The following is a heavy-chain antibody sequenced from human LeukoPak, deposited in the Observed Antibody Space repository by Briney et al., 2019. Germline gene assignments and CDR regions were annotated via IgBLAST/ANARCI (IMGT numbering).Heavy chain of an antibody. Sequence: GGSLRLSCTTSGFTVGDYAMSWVRQAPGKGREWVGFIRTKAYGGRPEYAASVKGRFTISRDDFKSIAYLQVNSLKTEDTAVYFCSGTSYVWGSYRSFDFWGQGTLVTVSS. CDR2: IRTKAYGGRP. CDR1: GFTVGDYA. CDR3: SGTSYVWGSYRSFDF. J-gene: IGHJ4*02. V-gene: IGHV3-49*04. D-gene: IGHD3-16*02.